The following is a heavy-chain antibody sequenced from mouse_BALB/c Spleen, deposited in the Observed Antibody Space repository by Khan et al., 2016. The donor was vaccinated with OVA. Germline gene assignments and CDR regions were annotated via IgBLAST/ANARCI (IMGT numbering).Heavy chain of an antibody. CDR1: GYSITSGYA. CDR2: ISYSGVT. D-gene: IGHD1-1*01. V-gene: IGHV3-2*02. CDR3: ERGNYYGYYIDY. Sequence: EVQLQESGPGLVKPSQSLSLTCTVTGYSITSGYAWNWIRQFPGNKLEWMGYISYSGVTSYTPSLKSRISITRDTSKNQFFLQLNSLTTEDTATYDCERGNYYGYYIDYRGQGTTLTVSS. J-gene: IGHJ2*01.